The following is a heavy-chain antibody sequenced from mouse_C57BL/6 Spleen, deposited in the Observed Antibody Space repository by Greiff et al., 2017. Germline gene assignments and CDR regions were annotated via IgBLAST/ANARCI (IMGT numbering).Heavy chain of an antibody. D-gene: IGHD1-1*01. J-gene: IGHJ2*01. CDR3: ARETEVEGRYFDY. CDR1: GYSFTGYF. Sequence: VQLQQSGPELVKPGDSVKISCKASGYSFTGYFMNWVMQSHGKSLEWIGRINPYNGDTFYNQKFKGKATLTVDKSSRTAHMELQSLTSEDSAVYDCARETEVEGRYFDYWGQGTTLTVSS. CDR2: INPYNGDT. V-gene: IGHV1-20*01.